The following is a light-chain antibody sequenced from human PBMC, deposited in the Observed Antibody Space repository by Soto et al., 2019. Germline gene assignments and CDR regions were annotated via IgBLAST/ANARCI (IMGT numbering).Light chain of an antibody. CDR1: SSNIGSFYD. CDR2: SDN. CDR3: LSYDYSLNHVV. Sequence: QSVLTQPPSVSGAPGQRVTIPCTGSSSNIGSFYDVHWYQQLPGTVPKLLIYSDNNRPSGVPDRFSGSKSGTAASLAITGLHAEDESDYYCLSYDYSLNHVVFRGGTKLTVL. V-gene: IGLV1-40*01. J-gene: IGLJ2*01.